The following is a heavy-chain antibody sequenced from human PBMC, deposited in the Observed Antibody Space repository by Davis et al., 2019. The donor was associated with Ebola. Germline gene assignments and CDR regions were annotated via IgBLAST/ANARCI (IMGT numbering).Heavy chain of an antibody. Sequence: GESLKISCAASGFTFSDYYMDWVRQAPGKGLEWLGRTRNKANGYTTEYAASVKGRFTVSRDDSKNSLYLQMNTLGTEDTAVYYCAKAGSSGWRDFDYWGQGTLVTVSS. CDR2: TRNKANGYTT. CDR3: AKAGSSGWRDFDY. CDR1: GFTFSDYY. J-gene: IGHJ4*02. D-gene: IGHD6-25*01. V-gene: IGHV3-72*01.